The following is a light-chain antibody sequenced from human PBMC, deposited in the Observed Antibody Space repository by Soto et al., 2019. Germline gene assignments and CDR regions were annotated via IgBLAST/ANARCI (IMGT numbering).Light chain of an antibody. CDR1: QSVSSN. V-gene: IGKV3-11*01. Sequence: EIVLTQSPATLPLSPGERATLSCRASQSVSSNLAWYQQKPGQAPRLLFDDASKRATGIPARFIGSGSGTDFTLTISSIEPEDFAVYYCQQRHCSFGQGKKVEIK. CDR3: QQRHCS. CDR2: DAS. J-gene: IGKJ2*02.